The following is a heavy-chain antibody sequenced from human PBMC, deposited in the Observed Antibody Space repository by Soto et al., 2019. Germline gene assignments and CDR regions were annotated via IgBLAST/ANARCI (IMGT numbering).Heavy chain of an antibody. J-gene: IGHJ6*02. V-gene: IGHV3-23*01. CDR1: GFALSSYA. Sequence: DVQLLESGGQLVQPGGSLRLSCSASGFALSSYAMSWVRQAPGKGLQWVSSISAGGDMTYNSDSVKGRFTISRDYSNNAVYLQMHNLRIENTDLYYCGRGDRGVSVSQASYYYSGCDVWGQGATVNVS. CDR2: ISAGGDMT. D-gene: IGHD2-8*02. CDR3: GRGDRGVSVSQASYYYSGCDV.